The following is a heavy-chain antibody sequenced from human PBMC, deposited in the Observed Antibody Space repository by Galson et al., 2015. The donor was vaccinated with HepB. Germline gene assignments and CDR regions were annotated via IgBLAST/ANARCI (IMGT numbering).Heavy chain of an antibody. CDR3: ARGVVVPAASRRGWFDP. Sequence: SLRLSCAASGFTFSSYSMNWVRQAPGKGLEWVSSISSSSSYIYYADSVKGRFTISRDNAKNSLYLQMNSLRAEDTAVYYCARGVVVPAASRRGWFDPWGQGTLVTVSS. V-gene: IGHV3-21*01. D-gene: IGHD2-2*01. CDR1: GFTFSSYS. J-gene: IGHJ5*02. CDR2: ISSSSSYI.